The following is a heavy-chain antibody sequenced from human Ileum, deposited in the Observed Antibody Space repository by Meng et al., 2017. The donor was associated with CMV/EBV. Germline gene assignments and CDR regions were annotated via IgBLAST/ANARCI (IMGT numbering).Heavy chain of an antibody. CDR3: ARVAGTTMATRFDY. CDR2: INANSGST. CDR1: GYSFTDYY. Sequence: ASVKVSCKASGYSFTDYYLNWVRQAPGQGPEGMGWINANSGSTGYAQRFQGRVTMSRDTSINTAYMELSRLRSDDTAVYYCARVAGTTMATRFDYWGQGARVTVSS. J-gene: IGHJ4*02. D-gene: IGHD5-18*01. V-gene: IGHV1-2*02.